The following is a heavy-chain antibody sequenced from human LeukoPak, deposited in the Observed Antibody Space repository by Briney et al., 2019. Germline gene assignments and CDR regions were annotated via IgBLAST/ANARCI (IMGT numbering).Heavy chain of an antibody. CDR1: GGSISSGDYY. V-gene: IGHV4-30-4*01. CDR3: ARGLSRLRRQLSAPPRHYGMDV. CDR2: IYYSGST. J-gene: IGHJ6*02. Sequence: PSETLSLTCTVSGGSISSGDYYWSWIRQPPGKGLEWIGYIYYSGSTYYNPSLKSRVTISVDTSKNQFSLKLSSVTAADTAVYYCARGLSRLRRQLSAPPRHYGMDVWGQGTTVTVSS. D-gene: IGHD2-2*01.